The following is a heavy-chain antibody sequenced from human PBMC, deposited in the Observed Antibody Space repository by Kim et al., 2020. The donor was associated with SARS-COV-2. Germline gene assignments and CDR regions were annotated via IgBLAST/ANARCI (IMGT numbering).Heavy chain of an antibody. J-gene: IGHJ4*02. CDR1: GGTFSSYA. D-gene: IGHD5-12*01. CDR2: IIPIFGTA. V-gene: IGHV1-69*13. Sequence: SVKVSCKASGGTFSSYAISWVRLAPGQGLEWMGGIIPIFGTANYAQKFQGRVTITADESTSTAYMELSSLRSEDTAVYYCARWILDVDIVAHGPFDYWGQGTLVTVSS. CDR3: ARWILDVDIVAHGPFDY.